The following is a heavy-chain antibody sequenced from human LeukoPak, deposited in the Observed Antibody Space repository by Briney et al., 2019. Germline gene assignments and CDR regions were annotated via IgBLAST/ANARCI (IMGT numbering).Heavy chain of an antibody. Sequence: ASVKVFCTASGYSFTSYDIDWVRQAAGQGLEWMGWMNANSGNTGYAQKLQGRVTLTRDTSTSTAYMELTGLRSEDTAVYYCARANYGSGSYHPYYYYMDVWGKGTTVTVSS. V-gene: IGHV1-8*01. J-gene: IGHJ6*03. D-gene: IGHD3-10*01. CDR1: GYSFTSYD. CDR3: ARANYGSGSYHPYYYYMDV. CDR2: MNANSGNT.